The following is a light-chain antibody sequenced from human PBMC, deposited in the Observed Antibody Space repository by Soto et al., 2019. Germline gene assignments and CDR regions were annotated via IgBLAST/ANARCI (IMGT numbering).Light chain of an antibody. CDR2: DVT. CDR3: CSHAGAYTYV. CDR1: SSDVGGYTF. Sequence: QSVLTQPRSVSGSPGQSVTISCTGTSSDVGGYTFVSWYQQHPGKAPKVMIYDVTKRPSGVPDRFSGSKSGNTASLTISGLQADDEADYYCCSHAGAYTYVFGTGTKVTVL. J-gene: IGLJ1*01. V-gene: IGLV2-11*01.